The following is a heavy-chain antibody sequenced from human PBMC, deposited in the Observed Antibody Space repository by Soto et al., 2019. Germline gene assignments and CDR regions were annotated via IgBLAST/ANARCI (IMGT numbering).Heavy chain of an antibody. V-gene: IGHV3-64D*06. D-gene: IGHD2-15*01. CDR2: ISSSGGST. CDR3: VKDLVVVVAAKFDY. Sequence: PGGSLRLSCSASGFTFSSYAMHWVRQAPGKGLEYVSAISSSGGSTYYADSVKGRFTISRDNSKNTLYLQMSSLRAEDTAVYYCVKDLVVVVAAKFDYWGQGTLVTVSS. CDR1: GFTFSSYA. J-gene: IGHJ4*02.